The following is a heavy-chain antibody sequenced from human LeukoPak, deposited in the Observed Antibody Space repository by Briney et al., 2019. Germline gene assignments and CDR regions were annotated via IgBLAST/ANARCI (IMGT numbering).Heavy chain of an antibody. Sequence: GGSLRLSCAASGFTFSSYAMSWVRQAPGKGLEWVSAISGSGGNTYYAVSVKGRFTIPRDNSKNTLYLQMNSLRAEDTAVYYCAKEVSGAAAAGNWGQGTLVTVSS. V-gene: IGHV3-23*01. J-gene: IGHJ4*02. CDR3: AKEVSGAAAAGN. CDR1: GFTFSSYA. CDR2: ISGSGGNT. D-gene: IGHD6-13*01.